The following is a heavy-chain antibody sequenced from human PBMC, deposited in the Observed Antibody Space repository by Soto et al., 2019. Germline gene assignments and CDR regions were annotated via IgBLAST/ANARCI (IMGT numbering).Heavy chain of an antibody. CDR2: TYYRSRWYN. Sequence: LSLTCAISGDSVSSNSAAWNWIRLSPSRGLEWLARTYYRSRWYNDYAVSVRSRITVNPDTSKNQFSLQLTSVTPEDTAVYYCAGTSSHQWYYMDVWGKGTTVTVSS. CDR3: AGTSSHQWYYMDV. V-gene: IGHV6-1*01. J-gene: IGHJ6*03. CDR1: GDSVSSNSAA. D-gene: IGHD1-7*01.